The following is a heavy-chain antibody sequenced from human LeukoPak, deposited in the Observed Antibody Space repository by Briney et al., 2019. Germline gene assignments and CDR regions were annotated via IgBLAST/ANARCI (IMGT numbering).Heavy chain of an antibody. CDR3: ARGFIGPFGL. J-gene: IGHJ2*01. CDR1: GGSFSGYY. Sequence: SETLSLTCAVYGGSFSGYYWSWIRQPPGKGLEWIGEINHSGSTSYNPSLKSRVTISVDTSKNQFSLKLSSVTAADTAVYYCARGFIGPFGLWGRGTLVTVSS. V-gene: IGHV4-34*01. D-gene: IGHD3-3*01. CDR2: INHSGST.